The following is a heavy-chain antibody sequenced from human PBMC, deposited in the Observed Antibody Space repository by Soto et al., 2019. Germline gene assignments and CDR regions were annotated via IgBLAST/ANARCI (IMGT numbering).Heavy chain of an antibody. V-gene: IGHV3-23*01. J-gene: IGHJ3*02. CDR1: GFTFNTYA. CDR2: VSGDGGAT. CDR3: ARDGTAVSFDI. D-gene: IGHD1-26*01. Sequence: DVELLESGGALVQSGGSLRLSCAASGFTFNTYALSWFRQAPGKGLEWVSAVSGDGGATFYADSVEGRFTISRDNSKNTRFLQMNNLRTEDTAIYYCARDGTAVSFDIWGQGTMVTVSS.